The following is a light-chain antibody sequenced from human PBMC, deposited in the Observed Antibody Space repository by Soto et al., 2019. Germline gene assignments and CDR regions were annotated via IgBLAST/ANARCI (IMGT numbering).Light chain of an antibody. CDR3: QQYGSPLT. CDR1: QIGSSNS. Sequence: EIVLTQSPGTLSLSPGERATLSCRSSQIGSSNSLAWYQQKPGQAPRLLIYNASRRATGIPDRFSGSGSGTDFTLTISRLEPEVFEVYYCQQYGSPLTFGGGTKVEI. J-gene: IGKJ4*02. V-gene: IGKV3-20*01. CDR2: NAS.